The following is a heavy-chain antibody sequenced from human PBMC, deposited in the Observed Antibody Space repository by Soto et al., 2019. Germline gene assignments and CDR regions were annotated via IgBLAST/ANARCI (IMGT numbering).Heavy chain of an antibody. D-gene: IGHD2-15*01. Sequence: ASVKVSCKASGYTFTSYGISWVRQAPGQGLEWMGWISAYNGNTNYAQKLQGRVTMTTDTSTSTAYMELRSLRSDDTAVYYCARDFPDCSGGSCYSLPGYYYYGMDVWGQGTTVTVSS. J-gene: IGHJ6*02. CDR1: GYTFTSYG. CDR3: ARDFPDCSGGSCYSLPGYYYYGMDV. V-gene: IGHV1-18*01. CDR2: ISAYNGNT.